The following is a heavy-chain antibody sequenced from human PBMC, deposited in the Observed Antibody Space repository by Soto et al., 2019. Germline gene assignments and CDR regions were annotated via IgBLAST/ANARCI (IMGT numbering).Heavy chain of an antibody. J-gene: IGHJ4*02. D-gene: IGHD6-13*01. CDR2: INADNGNT. CDR1: GYTFTSYS. V-gene: IGHV1-3*01. Sequence: ASVKVSSKASGYTFTSYSMQWVRQAPGQRLEWMGWINADNGNTKYSQKFQGRVTITRDTSTSTAYMELRSLRSDDTAVYYCARGPIAAAGSVDYWGQGTLVTVSS. CDR3: ARGPIAAAGSVDY.